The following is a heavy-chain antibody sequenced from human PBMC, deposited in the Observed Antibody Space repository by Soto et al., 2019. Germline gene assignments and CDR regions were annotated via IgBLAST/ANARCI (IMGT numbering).Heavy chain of an antibody. CDR1: GGSISSGGYY. J-gene: IGHJ4*02. CDR2: IYYSGST. D-gene: IGHD3-22*01. Sequence: LSLTCTVSGGSISSGGYYWSWIRQHPGKGLEWIGYIYYSGSTYYNPSLKSRVTISVDTSKNQFSLKLSSVTAADTAVYYCAATYYYDSSGYYPLDYWGQGTLVTVSS. V-gene: IGHV4-31*03. CDR3: AATYYYDSSGYYPLDY.